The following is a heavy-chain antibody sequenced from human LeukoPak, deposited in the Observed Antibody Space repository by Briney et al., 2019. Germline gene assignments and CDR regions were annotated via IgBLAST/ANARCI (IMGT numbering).Heavy chain of an antibody. V-gene: IGHV4-34*01. CDR1: GESLSGYY. CDR2: INHSGST. D-gene: IGHD3-9*01. CDR3: ARDSLTGYSLFDS. Sequence: NTSETLSLTCAVYGESLSGYYWSWIRQPPGKGLEWMGDINHSGSTNYNPSLKSRVTISVDTSKNQFSLRLSSVTAADTAVYYCARDSLTGYSLFDSWGQGALVTVSS. J-gene: IGHJ4*02.